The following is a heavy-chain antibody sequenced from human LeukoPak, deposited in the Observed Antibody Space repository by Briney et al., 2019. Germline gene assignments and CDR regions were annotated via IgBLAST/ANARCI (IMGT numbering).Heavy chain of an antibody. D-gene: IGHD4-17*01. CDR2: ISGSGSST. J-gene: IGHJ4*02. Sequence: GGSLRLSCAASGFTFSSYAMSWVRQAPGKGLEWVSAISGSGSSTYYADSVKGRFTISRDNSKNTLYLQMNSLRAVDTAVYYCAKVYLFNDYEGGYFDYWGQGTLVTVSS. CDR3: AKVYLFNDYEGGYFDY. CDR1: GFTFSSYA. V-gene: IGHV3-23*01.